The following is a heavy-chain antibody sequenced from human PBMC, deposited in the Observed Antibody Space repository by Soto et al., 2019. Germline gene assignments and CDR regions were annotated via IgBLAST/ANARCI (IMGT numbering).Heavy chain of an antibody. Sequence: GGSMRLSCAASGFTVGSNYMSWVRQAPGKGLEWVSVIYSEGTPYYADSVKGRFTISRENSNNTLYLHMNNLRAEDTAVYYCARSTYYDILTGSYYYYAMDVWGQGTTVTVSS. J-gene: IGHJ6*02. V-gene: IGHV3-53*01. CDR1: GFTVGSNY. D-gene: IGHD3-9*01. CDR2: IYSEGTP. CDR3: ARSTYYDILTGSYYYYAMDV.